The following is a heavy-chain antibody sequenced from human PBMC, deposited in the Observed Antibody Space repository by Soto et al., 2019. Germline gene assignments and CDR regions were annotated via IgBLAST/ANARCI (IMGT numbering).Heavy chain of an antibody. Sequence: PGGCLRLSCAASGSTFSSYAMHWVRQAPGKGLEWVAVISYDGSNKYYADSVKGRFTISRDNSKNTLYLQMNSLRAEDTAVYYCARDRLRYNWNDFPYYYYGMDVWGQGTTVTVSS. V-gene: IGHV3-30-3*01. J-gene: IGHJ6*02. D-gene: IGHD1-1*01. CDR3: ARDRLRYNWNDFPYYYYGMDV. CDR2: ISYDGSNK. CDR1: GSTFSSYA.